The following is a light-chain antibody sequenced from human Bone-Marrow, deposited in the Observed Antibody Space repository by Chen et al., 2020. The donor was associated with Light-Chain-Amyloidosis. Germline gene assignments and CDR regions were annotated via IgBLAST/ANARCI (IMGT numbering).Light chain of an antibody. CDR3: QQYGTATLT. Sequence: EIVWTQSPGPLSLSPGEGANPSCRASQTVSSNYLTWYKQKFGQAPRLLIYGSSSSATGIPDRLTGSGSGTDFTLTIIRLEPEDFAMYYCQQYGTATLTFGGGIKVEIK. V-gene: IGKV3-20*01. CDR2: GSS. J-gene: IGKJ4*01. CDR1: QTVSSNY.